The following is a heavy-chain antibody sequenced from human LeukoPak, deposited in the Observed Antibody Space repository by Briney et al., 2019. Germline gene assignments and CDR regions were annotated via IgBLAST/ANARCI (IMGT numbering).Heavy chain of an antibody. J-gene: IGHJ4*02. D-gene: IGHD3-3*01. Sequence: SQTLSLTCTVSGGSISSGDYYWSWIRQPPGKGLEWIGYIYYSGSTYYNPSLKSRVTLSVDTSKNQFSLKLSSVTAADAAVYYCARAGYDFWSGYPRYYFDYWGQGTLVTVSS. CDR1: GGSISSGDYY. V-gene: IGHV4-30-4*08. CDR3: ARAGYDFWSGYPRYYFDY. CDR2: IYYSGST.